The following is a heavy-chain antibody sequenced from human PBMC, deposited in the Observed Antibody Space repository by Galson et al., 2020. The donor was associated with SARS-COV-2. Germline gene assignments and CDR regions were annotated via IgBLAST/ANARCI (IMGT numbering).Heavy chain of an antibody. CDR3: TATRAY. D-gene: IGHD1-26*01. V-gene: IGHV3-74*01. CDR2: INSEGNST. CDR1: GFTFSNFW. J-gene: IGHJ4*02. Sequence: GGSLRLSCTASGFTFSNFWMHWVRQAPGKGLEWVSRINSEGNSTTYADSVKGRFTISRDNAKNTLFLQMNSLRAEDTTVYYCTATRAYWGQGTRVTVSS.